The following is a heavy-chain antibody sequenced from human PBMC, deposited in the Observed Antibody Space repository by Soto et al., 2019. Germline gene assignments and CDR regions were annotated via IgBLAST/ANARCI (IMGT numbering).Heavy chain of an antibody. CDR3: VTDQNYAFDY. V-gene: IGHV3-48*04. CDR1: GLRFSSYS. D-gene: IGHD3-16*01. Sequence: GGSLRLSCVASGLRFSSYSMNWVRQAPGKGLEWLSHIWGSGRGISYADSVNGRFTISGDNATNSLYLQMNSLKVEDTAVYYCVTDQNYAFDYWGQGALVTVSS. J-gene: IGHJ4*02. CDR2: IWGSGRGI.